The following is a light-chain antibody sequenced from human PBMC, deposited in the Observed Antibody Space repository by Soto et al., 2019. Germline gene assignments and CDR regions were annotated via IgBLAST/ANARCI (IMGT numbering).Light chain of an antibody. Sequence: DIVMTQSPDSLTVSLGERATINCKSSQSLLHTSSNNNYLAWYQQKPGQSPKLLIHWASTRESGVPDRFSGSGSGTDFTLTITSLQAEDVAIYYCQQYYSTPYTFGQGTKLEI. CDR3: QQYYSTPYT. CDR1: QSLLHTSSNNNY. J-gene: IGKJ2*01. CDR2: WAS. V-gene: IGKV4-1*01.